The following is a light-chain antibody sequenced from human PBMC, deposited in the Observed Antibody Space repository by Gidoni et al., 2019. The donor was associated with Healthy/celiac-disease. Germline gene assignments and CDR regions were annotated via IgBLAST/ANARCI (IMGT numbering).Light chain of an antibody. CDR3: QQSYSTPTT. CDR2: AAS. J-gene: IGKJ1*01. V-gene: IGKV1-39*01. Sequence: DIQMTKSPSSLSASVGDRVTITCRASQSNSSYLNWYQQKPGKAPKLLIYAASSLQSGVPSRFSGSGSGTDFTLTISSLQPEDFATYYCQQSYSTPTTFGQGTKVEIK. CDR1: QSNSSY.